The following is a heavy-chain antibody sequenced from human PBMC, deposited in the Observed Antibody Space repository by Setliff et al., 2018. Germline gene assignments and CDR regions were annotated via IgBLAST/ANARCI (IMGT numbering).Heavy chain of an antibody. J-gene: IGHJ1*01. D-gene: IGHD3-22*01. CDR1: GGSISSHY. CDR2: IYYSGST. Sequence: PSETLSLTCTVSGGSISSHYWSWIRQPPGKGLEWIRSIYYSGSTNYNPSLKSRVTISVDTSKNQFSLKLSSVTAADTAVYYCARDLGYYDIGSWGQGTLVTVSS. V-gene: IGHV4-59*11. CDR3: ARDLGYYDIGS.